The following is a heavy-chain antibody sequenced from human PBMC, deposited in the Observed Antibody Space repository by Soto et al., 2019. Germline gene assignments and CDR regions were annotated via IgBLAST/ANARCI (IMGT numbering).Heavy chain of an antibody. V-gene: IGHV1-8*01. J-gene: IGHJ6*03. D-gene: IGHD2-2*01. Sequence: QGLEWMGWMNPNSGNTGYAQKFQGRVTMTRNTSISTAYMELSSLRSEDTAVYYCARKGQYCSSTRCYGPDYMEVWRKRTTVTVSS. CDR3: ARKGQYCSSTRCYGPDYMEV. CDR2: MNPNSGNT.